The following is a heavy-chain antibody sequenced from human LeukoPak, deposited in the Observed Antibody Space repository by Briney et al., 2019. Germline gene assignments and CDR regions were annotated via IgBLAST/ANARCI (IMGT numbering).Heavy chain of an antibody. CDR3: ARQSGYSFY. V-gene: IGHV3-23*01. CDR2: ISGSGGST. J-gene: IGHJ4*02. Sequence: PSETLSLTCAVSGGSISSGGYSWSWIRQAPGKGLEWVSAISGSGGSTYYADSVKGRFTISRDNSKNTLYLQTNSLRAEDTAVYYCARQSGYSFYWGQGTLVTVSS. D-gene: IGHD6-13*01. CDR1: GGSISSGGYS.